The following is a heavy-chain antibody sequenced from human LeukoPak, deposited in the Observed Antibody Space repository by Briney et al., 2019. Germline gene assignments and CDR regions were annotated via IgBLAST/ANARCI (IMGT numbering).Heavy chain of an antibody. CDR2: ISTYNGNT. V-gene: IGHV1-18*01. CDR1: GYTFTNYG. Sequence: RASVKVSCKASGYTFTNYGISWVRQAPGQGREWMGWISTYNGNTKYTQNLQGRVTMTTDTSTSTAYMDLTSLRSDDTAVYYCARSGHRRYYYASGPDYWGQGTLVTVSS. J-gene: IGHJ4*02. D-gene: IGHD3-10*01. CDR3: ARSGHRRYYYASGPDY.